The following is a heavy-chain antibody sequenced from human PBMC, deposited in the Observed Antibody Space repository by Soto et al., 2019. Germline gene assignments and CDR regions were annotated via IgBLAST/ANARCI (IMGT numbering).Heavy chain of an antibody. CDR2: ISGSGGST. J-gene: IGHJ4*02. D-gene: IGHD6-19*01. CDR1: GFTFSSYA. CDR3: ARRSSGWYFDY. V-gene: IGHV3-23*01. Sequence: EVQLLESGGGLVQPGGSLRLSCAASGFTFSSYAMNWVRQATGKGLELVSVISGSGGSTYYADSVKGRFTISRDNSKNTLYLQMNSLRAEDTAVYYCARRSSGWYFDYWGQGTLVTVSS.